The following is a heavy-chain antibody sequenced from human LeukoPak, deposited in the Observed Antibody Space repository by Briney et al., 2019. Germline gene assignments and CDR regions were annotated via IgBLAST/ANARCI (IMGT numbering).Heavy chain of an antibody. CDR3: AKDRIAARPDPFGY. CDR2: ISDSTTYT. CDR1: GFTFSDYY. J-gene: IGHJ4*02. Sequence: PGGSLRLSCAASGFTFSDYYMTWIRQAPGKGLEWVSYISDSTTYTNSADSVKGRFTISRDNARNSLYLQMNSLRAEDTAVYYCAKDRIAARPDPFGYWGQGTLVTVSS. D-gene: IGHD6-6*01. V-gene: IGHV3-11*06.